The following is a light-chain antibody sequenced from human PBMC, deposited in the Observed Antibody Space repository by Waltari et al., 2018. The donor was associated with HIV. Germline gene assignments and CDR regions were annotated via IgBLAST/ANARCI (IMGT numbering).Light chain of an antibody. CDR2: DVA. V-gene: IGLV2-14*03. Sequence: QSALTQPASVSGSPGQSITISCTGISRDYSVSWYQQHPGRAPKLMIYDVANRPSGVPSRFAGSKSGHTASLTISGLQADDEADYYCSSFTTSSTGVFGGGTKLTVL. CDR1: SRDYS. CDR3: SSFTTSSTGV. J-gene: IGLJ3*02.